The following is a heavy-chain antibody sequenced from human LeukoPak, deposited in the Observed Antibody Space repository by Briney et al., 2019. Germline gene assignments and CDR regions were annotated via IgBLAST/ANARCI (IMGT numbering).Heavy chain of an antibody. CDR3: ASQSRDGSKTRGYYFDY. Sequence: GESLKISCQVSGYIFTHYWIGWVRQMPGKGLESMGIIYPADSDTTYSPSFQGQVTISADKSISTVYLQWSSLKASDTAMYYCASQSRDGSKTRGYYFDYWGQGTLVTVSS. J-gene: IGHJ4*02. V-gene: IGHV5-51*01. CDR2: IYPADSDT. CDR1: GYIFTHYW. D-gene: IGHD3-10*01.